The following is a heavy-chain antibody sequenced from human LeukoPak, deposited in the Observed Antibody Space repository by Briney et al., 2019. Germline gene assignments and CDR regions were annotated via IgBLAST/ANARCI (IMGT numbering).Heavy chain of an antibody. V-gene: IGHV3-30*02. CDR1: GFISSNCG. Sequence: GGSLRLSCAASGFISSNCGMHWVRQAPGKGLEWVAFIRYDGSEKYYEDSVKGRFTISRDNSKNTLYLQMNSLRAEDTAVYYCANQLEWLLYMDVWGKGTTVTVSS. D-gene: IGHD3-3*01. CDR3: ANQLEWLLYMDV. CDR2: IRYDGSEK. J-gene: IGHJ6*03.